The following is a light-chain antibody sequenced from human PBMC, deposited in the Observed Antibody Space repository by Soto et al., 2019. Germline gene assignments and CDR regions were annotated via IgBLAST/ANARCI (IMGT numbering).Light chain of an antibody. J-gene: IGKJ1*01. CDR1: QSVFFSSNNKNY. Sequence: DIVMTQSPDSLAVSLGERATINCKSSQSVFFSSNNKNYLAWYQQKPGQPPKLLIYWASTRESGVPDRFSGSGSGTDFTLTISSLQAEDVAIYYCHHYYINPPTFGQGTKVEIK. V-gene: IGKV4-1*01. CDR3: HHYYINPPT. CDR2: WAS.